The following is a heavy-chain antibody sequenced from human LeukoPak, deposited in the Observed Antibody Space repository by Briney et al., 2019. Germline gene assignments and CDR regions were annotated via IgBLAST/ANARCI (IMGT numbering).Heavy chain of an antibody. CDR3: ARGIRGVMGNWFDP. V-gene: IGHV4-59*10. D-gene: IGHD3-10*01. Sequence: PSETLSLTCDVYGGSFSGYDWSWIRQPAGKGLEWIGRIYTSGSTNYNPSLKSRVTMSVDTSKNQFSLKLSSVTAADTAVYYCARGIRGVMGNWFDPWGQGTLVTVSS. CDR2: IYTSGST. CDR1: GGSFSGYD. J-gene: IGHJ5*02.